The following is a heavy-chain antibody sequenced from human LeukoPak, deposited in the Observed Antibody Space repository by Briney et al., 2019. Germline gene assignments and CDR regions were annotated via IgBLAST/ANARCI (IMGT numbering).Heavy chain of an antibody. Sequence: PSETLSLTCTVSGGSISSYYWSWIRQPPGKGLEWIGYIYYSRSTNYNPSLKSRVTISVDTSKNQFSLKLSSVTAADTAVYYCARQGGGFWYFDLWSRGTLVTVSS. CDR3: ARQGGGFWYFDL. D-gene: IGHD6-25*01. V-gene: IGHV4-59*08. CDR1: GGSISSYY. CDR2: IYYSRST. J-gene: IGHJ2*01.